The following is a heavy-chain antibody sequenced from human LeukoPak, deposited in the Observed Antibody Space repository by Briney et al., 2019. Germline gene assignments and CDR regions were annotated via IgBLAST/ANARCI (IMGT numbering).Heavy chain of an antibody. J-gene: IGHJ4*02. D-gene: IGHD6-19*01. V-gene: IGHV3-23*05. CDR1: GFIFSDYY. CDR3: AKFEGATIPGWFNDY. CDR2: IDKSTCPT. Sequence: PGGTLTLSCTASGFIFSDYYRSWIRQAPGKGLEWVARIDKSTCPTFYADSVRGTFNIYSDNSKITMYIQMKSLRTEDTAVYFCAKFEGATIPGWFNDYWGQGILVTVSS.